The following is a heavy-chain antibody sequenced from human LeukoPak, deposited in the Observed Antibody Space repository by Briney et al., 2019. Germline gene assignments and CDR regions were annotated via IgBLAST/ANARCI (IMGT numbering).Heavy chain of an antibody. CDR1: GFTLSSYG. J-gene: IGHJ6*03. CDR3: AKGGDGYNSLYYYYYYMDV. Sequence: PGGSLRLSCAASGFTLSSYGMHWVRQAPGKGLEWVAFIRYDGSNKYYADSVKGRFTISRDNSKNTLYLQMNSLRAEDTAVYYCAKGGDGYNSLYYYYYYMDVWGKGTTVTVSS. V-gene: IGHV3-30*02. CDR2: IRYDGSNK. D-gene: IGHD5-24*01.